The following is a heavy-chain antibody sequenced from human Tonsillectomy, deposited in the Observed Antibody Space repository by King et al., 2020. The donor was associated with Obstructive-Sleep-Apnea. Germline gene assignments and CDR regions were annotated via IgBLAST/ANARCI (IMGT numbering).Heavy chain of an antibody. CDR3: ARWGPQYCIGGSCYSYFDY. CDR1: DGSISSHY. V-gene: IGHV4-59*08. Sequence: VQLQESGPGLVKPSETLSLICTVSDGSISSHYWSWIRQPPGQGLEWIGYIYYTGSTSYNPSLKNRVAMSVDTSKSQFSLKLTSVTAADTAVYYCARWGPQYCIGGSCYSYFDYWGQGTLVTVSS. D-gene: IGHD2-15*01. J-gene: IGHJ4*02. CDR2: IYYTGST.